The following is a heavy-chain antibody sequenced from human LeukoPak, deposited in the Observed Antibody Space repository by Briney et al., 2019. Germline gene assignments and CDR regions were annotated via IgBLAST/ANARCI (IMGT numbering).Heavy chain of an antibody. J-gene: IGHJ4*02. CDR2: ISYDGSNK. CDR3: AKDPYRQQLVTKLWAIDY. V-gene: IGHV3-30*18. D-gene: IGHD6-13*01. Sequence: GRSLRLSCAASGFTFGSYGMHWVRQAPGKGLEWVAVISYDGSNKYYADSVKGRFTISRDNSKNTLYLQMNSLRAEDTAVYYCAKDPYRQQLVTKLWAIDYWGQGTLVTVSS. CDR1: GFTFGSYG.